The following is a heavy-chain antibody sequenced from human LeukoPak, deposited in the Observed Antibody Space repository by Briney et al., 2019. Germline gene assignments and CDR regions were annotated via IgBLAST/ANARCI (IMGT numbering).Heavy chain of an antibody. Sequence: PGGSLRLSCAASGFTFSNYKMSWVRQAPGKGLEWVSAISGSGGSTYYADSVKGRFTIFSDNSRNTLFLQMNSLRAEGTAVYYGAKVSRAATEDYWGQGTLVTVSS. CDR1: GFTFSNYK. J-gene: IGHJ4*02. D-gene: IGHD6-25*01. CDR2: ISGSGGST. V-gene: IGHV3-23*01. CDR3: AKVSRAATEDY.